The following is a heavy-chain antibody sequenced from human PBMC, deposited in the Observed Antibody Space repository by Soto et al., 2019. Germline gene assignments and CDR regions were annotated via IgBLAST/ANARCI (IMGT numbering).Heavy chain of an antibody. V-gene: IGHV3-43D*04. CDR2: ISWAGGRT. CDR1: GFTSDDYA. Sequence: GVLRPSCADSGFTSDDYAMHWVRQAPGKGLEWVSLISWAGGRTYYADSVKGRFTISRNNSKNCKYLQIKTLGAEDTDLYYCVKDITITPATVVNCFCYYGIDDCGEVTPFTFSP. D-gene: IGHD4-17*01. J-gene: IGHJ6*04. CDR3: VKDITITPATVVNCFCYYGIDD.